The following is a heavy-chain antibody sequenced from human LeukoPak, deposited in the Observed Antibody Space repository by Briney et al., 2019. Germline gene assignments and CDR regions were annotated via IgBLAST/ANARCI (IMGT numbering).Heavy chain of an antibody. Sequence: PSETLSLTCAVYGGSFSGYYWSWIRQPPGKGLEWIGEINHSESTNYNPSLKSRVTISVDTSKNQFSLKLSSVTAADTAVYYCARGMRAYYSYRDNNWFDPWGQGTLVTVSS. CDR2: INHSEST. J-gene: IGHJ5*02. D-gene: IGHD5-18*01. CDR1: GGSFSGYY. V-gene: IGHV4-34*01. CDR3: ARGMRAYYSYRDNNWFDP.